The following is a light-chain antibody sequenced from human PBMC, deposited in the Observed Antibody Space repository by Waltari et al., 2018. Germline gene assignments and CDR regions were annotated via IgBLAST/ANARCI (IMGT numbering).Light chain of an antibody. Sequence: EIVLTRSPGTLSLSPGERATISCRASQSISSSYLAWYQQKPGQAPRLLIYGASSRATGIPDRFSGSGSGTDFTLTISRLEPEDFAVYYCQHYGSSSYTFGQGTKLEI. CDR3: QHYGSSSYT. CDR1: QSISSSY. CDR2: GAS. J-gene: IGKJ2*01. V-gene: IGKV3-20*01.